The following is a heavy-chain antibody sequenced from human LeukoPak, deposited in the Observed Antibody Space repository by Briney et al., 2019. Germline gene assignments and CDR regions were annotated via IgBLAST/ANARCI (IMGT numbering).Heavy chain of an antibody. CDR2: INHSGST. D-gene: IGHD3-10*01. CDR3: ARGRKAMVRGVIIDRYYYYMDV. CDR1: GGFISNSNYY. J-gene: IGHJ6*03. Sequence: SENLSLTCTVSGGFISNSNYYWGWIRQTPGKGLEWIGEINHSGSTNYNPSLKSRVTISVDTSKNQFSLKLSSVTAADTAVYYCARGRKAMVRGVIIDRYYYYMDVWGKGTTVTVSS. V-gene: IGHV4-39*07.